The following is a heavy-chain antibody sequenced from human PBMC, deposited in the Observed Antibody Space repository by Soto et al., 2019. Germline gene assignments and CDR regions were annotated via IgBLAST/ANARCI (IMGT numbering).Heavy chain of an antibody. V-gene: IGHV1-2*02. Sequence: ASVKVSCKASGYTFTGYYMHWVRQAPGQGLEWMGWINPNSGGTNYAQKFQGRVTMTRDTSISTAYMELSRLRSDDTAVYYCARDHDLRIHDYAVDYWGQGTLVTVSS. D-gene: IGHD4-17*01. J-gene: IGHJ4*02. CDR2: INPNSGGT. CDR3: ARDHDLRIHDYAVDY. CDR1: GYTFTGYY.